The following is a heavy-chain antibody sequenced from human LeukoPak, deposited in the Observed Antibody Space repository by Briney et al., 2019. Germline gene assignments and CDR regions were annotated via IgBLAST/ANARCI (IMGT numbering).Heavy chain of an antibody. CDR3: TTSRRTYYYDSSGYYLNGFDI. D-gene: IGHD3-22*01. Sequence: GGSLRLSCAASGFTFSKAWMSWVRQAPGKGLECVGRIKSKTDGGTTDYAAPVKGRFTISRDDSKNTLYLQMNSLKTEDTAVYYCTTSRRTYYYDSSGYYLNGFDIWGQGTMVTVSS. J-gene: IGHJ3*02. CDR2: IKSKTDGGTT. V-gene: IGHV3-15*01. CDR1: GFTFSKAW.